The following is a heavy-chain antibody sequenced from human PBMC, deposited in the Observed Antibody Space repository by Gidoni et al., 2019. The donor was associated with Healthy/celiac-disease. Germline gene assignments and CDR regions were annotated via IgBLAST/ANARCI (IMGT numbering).Heavy chain of an antibody. D-gene: IGHD5-18*01. CDR2: ISYDGSNK. CDR3: AKWNRGYSYGPNDY. V-gene: IGHV3-30*18. CDR1: GFTFSSYG. J-gene: IGHJ4*02. Sequence: QVQLVESGGGVVQPGRSLSLSCAAAGFTFSSYGRHWVRQAPGKGLEWGAVISYDGSNKYYADAVKGRFTITRDNSKNTLYRQMNSLRAEDTAVYYCAKWNRGYSYGPNDYWGQGTLVTVSS.